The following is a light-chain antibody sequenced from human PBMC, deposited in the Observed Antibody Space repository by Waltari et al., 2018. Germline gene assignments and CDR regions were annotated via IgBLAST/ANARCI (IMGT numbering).Light chain of an antibody. V-gene: IGKV3-11*01. J-gene: IGKJ4*01. CDR2: DAS. CDR1: QSVSSY. CDR3: QQRTNWRSVS. Sequence: EIVLTQSPATLSLSPGERATLSCRASQSVSSYLAWYQQKPGQAPRPLIYDASNRATGIPARFSGSGSGTDFTLTISSLEPEDFAVYYCQQRTNWRSVSFGGGTKVEIK.